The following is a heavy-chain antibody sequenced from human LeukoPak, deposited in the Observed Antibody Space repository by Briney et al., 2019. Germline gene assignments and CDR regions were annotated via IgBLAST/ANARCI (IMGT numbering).Heavy chain of an antibody. CDR2: VGGGDDA. V-gene: IGHV3-23*01. D-gene: IGHD1-14*01. Sequence: GGSLRLSCAASGISFNIHAMHWVRQAPGKGLEWVSSVGGGDDAHYADSVKGRFTVSRDDSKDTVYLQMNSLRGEDTAIYYCAKDATPRNTIWDYFDLWGQGALVTVSS. CDR3: AKDATPRNTIWDYFDL. J-gene: IGHJ4*02. CDR1: GISFNIHA.